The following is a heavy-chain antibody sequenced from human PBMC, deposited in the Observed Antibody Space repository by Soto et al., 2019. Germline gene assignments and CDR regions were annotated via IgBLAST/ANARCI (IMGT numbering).Heavy chain of an antibody. D-gene: IGHD3-3*01. Sequence: LQSAAELRSPWASVQVSCKTSGYSFGRYGVSWLRQAPGQGLEWLGWISGFNGKTEYSQTLRDRVTLTTDTSTGTAYLELRRLKSDDTAIYYCARDRNSFGPAGANGFDLWGQGPLVTVSS. CDR1: GYSFGRYG. CDR2: ISGFNGKT. V-gene: IGHV1-18*01. J-gene: IGHJ5*02. CDR3: ARDRNSFGPAGANGFDL.